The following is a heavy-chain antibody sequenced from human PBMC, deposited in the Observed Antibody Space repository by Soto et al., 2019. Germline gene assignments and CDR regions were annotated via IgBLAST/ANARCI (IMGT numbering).Heavy chain of an antibody. Sequence: SETLSLTCTVSGGSISSGDYYWSWIRQPPGKGLEWIGYIYYSGSTYYNPSLKSRVTISVDTSKNQFSLKLSSVTAADTAVYYCASTMTTVTRGYYYYYGMDVWGQGTTVTVSS. CDR2: IYYSGST. CDR3: ASTMTTVTRGYYYYYGMDV. J-gene: IGHJ6*02. D-gene: IGHD4-4*01. V-gene: IGHV4-30-4*01. CDR1: GGSISSGDYY.